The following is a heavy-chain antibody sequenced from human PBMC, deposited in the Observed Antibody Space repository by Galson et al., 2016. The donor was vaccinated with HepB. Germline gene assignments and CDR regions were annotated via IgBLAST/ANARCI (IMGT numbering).Heavy chain of an antibody. CDR1: GFTFSSYA. CDR2: ISEDGGNK. V-gene: IGHV3-30-3*01. J-gene: IGHJ4*02. CDR3: ARDPTIGIAAAGTFDY. Sequence: SLRLCCAASGFTFSSYAMHWVRQAPGKGLEWVAVISEDGGNKDYADSVKGRFTISRDNSKNTLYLEVKSLRVEDTAVYYCARDPTIGIAAAGTFDYWGQGTLVTVSS. D-gene: IGHD6-13*01.